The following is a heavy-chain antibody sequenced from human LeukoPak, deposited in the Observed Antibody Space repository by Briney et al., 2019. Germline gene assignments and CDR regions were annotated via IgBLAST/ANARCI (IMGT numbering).Heavy chain of an antibody. J-gene: IGHJ4*02. CDR2: IKQDGSEK. D-gene: IGHD3-10*01. CDR1: GFTFSSYW. CDR3: AKFKGHYGDSEYYFDY. V-gene: IGHV3-7*01. Sequence: GGSLRLSCAATGFTFSSYWMTWVRQAPGKGLEWVANIKQDGSEKYYVDSVKGRFTISRDNAKNSLYLQMNSLRAEDTAVYYCAKFKGHYGDSEYYFDYWGQGTLVTVSS.